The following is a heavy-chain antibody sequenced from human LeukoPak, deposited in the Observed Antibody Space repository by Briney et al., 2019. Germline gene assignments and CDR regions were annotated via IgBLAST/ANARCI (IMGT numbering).Heavy chain of an antibody. CDR2: IWYDGSNK. J-gene: IGHJ4*02. Sequence: PGGSLRLSCAASGFTFSSYGMHWVRQAPGKGLEWVAVIWYDGSNKYYADSVKGRFTISRDNSKNTLYLQMNSLRAEDTAVYYCARDGYCSSTSCYTGQFDYWGQGTLVTVSS. CDR3: ARDGYCSSTSCYTGQFDY. D-gene: IGHD2-2*02. V-gene: IGHV3-33*01. CDR1: GFTFSSYG.